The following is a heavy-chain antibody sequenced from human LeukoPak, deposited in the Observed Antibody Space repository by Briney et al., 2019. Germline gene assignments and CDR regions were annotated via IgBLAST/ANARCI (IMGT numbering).Heavy chain of an antibody. CDR2: IYHSGST. CDR1: GYSISSGYY. D-gene: IGHD4-17*01. CDR3: ARHTNYGATDAFDI. V-gene: IGHV4-38-2*01. J-gene: IGHJ3*02. Sequence: SETLSLTCAVSGYSISSGYYWGWIRQPPGKGLEWIGSIYHSGSTYYSPSLKSRVTISVDTSKNQFSLKLSSVTAADTAVYYCARHTNYGATDAFDIWGQGTMVTVSS.